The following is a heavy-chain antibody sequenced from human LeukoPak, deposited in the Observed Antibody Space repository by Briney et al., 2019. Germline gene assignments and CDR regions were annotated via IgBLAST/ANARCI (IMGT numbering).Heavy chain of an antibody. Sequence: PGRSLRLSCAASGFTFSSYAMHWVRQAPGKGLEWVAVISYDGSNKYYADSVKGRLTISRDNSKNTLYLQMNSLRAEDTAVYYCARDNIVVVPAAMGSRWFDPWGQGTLVTVSS. D-gene: IGHD2-2*01. J-gene: IGHJ5*02. V-gene: IGHV3-30*04. CDR3: ARDNIVVVPAAMGSRWFDP. CDR1: GFTFSSYA. CDR2: ISYDGSNK.